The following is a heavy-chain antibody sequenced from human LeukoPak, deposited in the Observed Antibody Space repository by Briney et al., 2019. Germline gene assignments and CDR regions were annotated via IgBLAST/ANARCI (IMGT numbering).Heavy chain of an antibody. D-gene: IGHD4-17*01. V-gene: IGHV3-7*01. J-gene: IGHJ4*02. CDR1: GFTFNTYW. CDR3: ARSSERDYGDYPNFDY. Sequence: PGGSLRLSCAASGFTFNTYWMSWARQAPGKGLEWVANIKQDGSEKYYVDSVKGRFTISRDNAKNSLYLQMNSLRAEDTAVYYCARSSERDYGDYPNFDYWGQGTLVTVSS. CDR2: IKQDGSEK.